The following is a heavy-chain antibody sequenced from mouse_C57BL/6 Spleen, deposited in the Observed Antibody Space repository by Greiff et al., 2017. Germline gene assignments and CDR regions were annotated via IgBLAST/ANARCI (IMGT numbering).Heavy chain of an antibody. Sequence: QVQLQQSGPELVKPGASVKISCKASGYAFSSSWMNWVKQRPGKGLEWIGRIYPGDGDTNYNGKFKGKATLTADKSSSTAYMQLSSLTSEGPSVYVCARDYGSSLAYWGQGTTLTVSS. CDR3: ARDYGSSLAY. D-gene: IGHD1-1*01. CDR2: IYPGDGDT. V-gene: IGHV1-82*01. CDR1: GYAFSSSW. J-gene: IGHJ2*01.